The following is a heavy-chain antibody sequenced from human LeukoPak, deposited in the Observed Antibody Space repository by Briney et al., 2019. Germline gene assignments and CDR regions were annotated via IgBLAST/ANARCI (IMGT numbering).Heavy chain of an antibody. J-gene: IGHJ4*02. CDR2: IKQDGSEK. CDR1: GFTFSSYW. Sequence: QPGGSLRLSCAASGFTFSSYWMSWVRQAPGKGLEWVANIKQDGSEKYYVDSVKGRFTISRDNAKNSLYLQMNSLRAEDTAVYYCARDQGDSSGSNHYFDYWGQGTLVTVSS. D-gene: IGHD3-22*01. V-gene: IGHV3-7*01. CDR3: ARDQGDSSGSNHYFDY.